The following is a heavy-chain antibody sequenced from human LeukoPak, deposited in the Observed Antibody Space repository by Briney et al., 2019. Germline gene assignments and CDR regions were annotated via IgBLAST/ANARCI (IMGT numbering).Heavy chain of an antibody. J-gene: IGHJ6*02. D-gene: IGHD4-17*01. CDR3: ARDKAYGDPYYYYGMDV. V-gene: IGHV4-34*01. CDR1: GGSFSGYY. Sequence: SETLSLTCAVYGGSFSGYYWSWIRQPPGKGLEWIGEINQSGSTNYNPSLKSRVTISVDTSKNQFSLKLSSVTAADTAVYYCARDKAYGDPYYYYGMDVWGQGTTVTVSS. CDR2: INQSGST.